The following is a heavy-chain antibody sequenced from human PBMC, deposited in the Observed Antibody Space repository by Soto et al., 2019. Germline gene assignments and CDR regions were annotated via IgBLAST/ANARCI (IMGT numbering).Heavy chain of an antibody. CDR3: ARDLVIAVAGWDAFDI. D-gene: IGHD6-19*01. Sequence: QVQLVQSGAEVKKPGASVKVSCKASGYTFTSYGISWVRQAPGQGLEWMGWISAYNGNTNYAQKLQGRVTMTTDTSKSTAYMELRSLRSDDTAVYYCARDLVIAVAGWDAFDIWGQGTMVTVSS. CDR2: ISAYNGNT. J-gene: IGHJ3*02. V-gene: IGHV1-18*01. CDR1: GYTFTSYG.